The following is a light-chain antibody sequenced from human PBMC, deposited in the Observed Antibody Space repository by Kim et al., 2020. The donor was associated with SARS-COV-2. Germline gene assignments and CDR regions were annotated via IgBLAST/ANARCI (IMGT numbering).Light chain of an antibody. V-gene: IGLV2-23*02. Sequence: LTQPASVSGSPGQSITISCTGTSSDVGMYNLVSWYQQHPGKAPKVIIYEVDKRPSGVSSRFSGSKSDNTASLTISGLQAEDEAHYYCCSYAASTTANWVFGGGTQLTVL. J-gene: IGLJ3*02. CDR1: SSDVGMYNL. CDR2: EVD. CDR3: CSYAASTTANWV.